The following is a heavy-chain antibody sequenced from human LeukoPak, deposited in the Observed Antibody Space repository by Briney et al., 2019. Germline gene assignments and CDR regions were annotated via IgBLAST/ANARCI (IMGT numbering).Heavy chain of an antibody. J-gene: IGHJ6*02. D-gene: IGHD3-3*01. CDR1: GGSIDTTIYF. CDR3: ARDMTPRAIFGGYYYYGMDV. CDR2: IYYSGST. V-gene: IGHV4-61*01. Sequence: SETLSLTCSVSGGSIDTTIYFWGWIRQPPGKGLEWIGYIYYSGSTNYNPSLKSRVTISVDTSKNQFSLKLSSVTAADTAVYYCARDMTPRAIFGGYYYYGMDVWGQGTTVTVSS.